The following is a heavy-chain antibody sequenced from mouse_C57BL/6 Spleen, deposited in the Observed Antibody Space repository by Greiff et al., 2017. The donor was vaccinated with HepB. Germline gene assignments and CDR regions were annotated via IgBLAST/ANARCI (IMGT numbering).Heavy chain of an antibody. V-gene: IGHV1-76*01. CDR3: ARSGYYGYDGFAY. CDR2: IYPGSGNT. J-gene: IGHJ3*01. CDR1: GYTFTDYY. Sequence: QVQLQQSGAELVRPGASVKLSCKASGYTFTDYYINWVKQRPGQGLEWIARIYPGSGNTYYNEKFKGKATLTAEKSSSTAYMQLSSLTSEDSAVYFGARSGYYGYDGFAYWGQGTLVTVSA. D-gene: IGHD2-2*01.